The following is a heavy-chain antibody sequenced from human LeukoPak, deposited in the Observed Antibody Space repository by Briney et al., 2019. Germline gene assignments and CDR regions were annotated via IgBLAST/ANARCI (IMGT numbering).Heavy chain of an antibody. V-gene: IGHV3-23*01. CDR2: IGSNGVNT. Sequence: GGSLRLSCTASGFTFSTYAMGWTRQAPGKGLEWVSGIGSNGVNTYYADSAKGRFTISRDNSKNTVYLQMNSLRAEDTALYYCVRAYTTSGTYSEPWGQGTLVTVSS. J-gene: IGHJ4*02. CDR3: VRAYTTSGTYSEP. D-gene: IGHD1-26*01. CDR1: GFTFSTYA.